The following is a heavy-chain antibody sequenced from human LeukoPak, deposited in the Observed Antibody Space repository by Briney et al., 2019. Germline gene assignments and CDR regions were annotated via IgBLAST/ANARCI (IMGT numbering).Heavy chain of an antibody. V-gene: IGHV3-23*01. CDR2: IGSNGVNT. Sequence: GGSLRLSCTASGFTFSTYAMGWTRQAPGKGLEWVSGIGSNGVNTYYADSAKGRFTISRDNSKNTVYLQMNSLRAEDTALYYCVRAYTTSGTYSEPWGQGTLVTVSS. J-gene: IGHJ4*02. CDR3: VRAYTTSGTYSEP. D-gene: IGHD1-26*01. CDR1: GFTFSTYA.